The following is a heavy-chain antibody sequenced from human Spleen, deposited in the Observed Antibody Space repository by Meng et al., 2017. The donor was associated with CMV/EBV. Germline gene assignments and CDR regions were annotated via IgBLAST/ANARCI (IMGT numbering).Heavy chain of an antibody. CDR2: INPNSGGT. D-gene: IGHD5-18*01. J-gene: IGHJ4*02. V-gene: IGHV1-2*02. CDR1: GFTFTSSA. CDR3: ARDLAAGYSYGYPDY. Sequence: ASVKVSCKASGFTFTSSAVQWVRQAPGQGLEWMGWINPNSGGTNYAQKFQGRVTMTRDTSISTAYMELSRLRSDDTAVYYCARDLAAGYSYGYPDYWGQGTLVTVSS.